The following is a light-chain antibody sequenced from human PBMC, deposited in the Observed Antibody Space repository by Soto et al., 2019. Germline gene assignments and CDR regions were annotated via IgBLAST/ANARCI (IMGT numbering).Light chain of an antibody. V-gene: IGKV1-39*01. CDR3: QQSASIPLT. CDR1: QRITLY. J-gene: IGKJ1*01. Sequence: DIQMTQSPSSLSASVGDRVTITCRASQRITLYLNWYQHKSGRGPKLLISSTSHLQSGVPPRFTASGSGTDFSLTITSLQPEDFATYYCQQSASIPLTFGQGTKVEVK. CDR2: STS.